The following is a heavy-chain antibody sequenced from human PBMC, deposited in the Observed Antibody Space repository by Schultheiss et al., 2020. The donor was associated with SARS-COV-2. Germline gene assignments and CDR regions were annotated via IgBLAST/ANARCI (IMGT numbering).Heavy chain of an antibody. CDR1: GFAFSTYA. Sequence: GGSLRLSCAASGFAFSTYAMSWVRQAPGKGLEWVSTISSIGSSTYYADSVKGRFTISRDNSKNTLYLQMNSLRAEDTAVYYCATTPTHHPFDYWGQGNLVTVSS. D-gene: IGHD4-11*01. CDR2: ISSIGSST. J-gene: IGHJ4*02. CDR3: ATTPTHHPFDY. V-gene: IGHV3-23*01.